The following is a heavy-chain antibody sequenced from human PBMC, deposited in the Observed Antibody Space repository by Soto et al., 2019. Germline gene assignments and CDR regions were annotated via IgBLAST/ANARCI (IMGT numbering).Heavy chain of an antibody. V-gene: IGHV4-39*01. J-gene: IGHJ4*02. Sequence: SETLSLTCTVSGGSITSSSYYWGWIRQPPGKGLEWIGSISYSGTTYYNPSLKSRVTIPIDTSKNQFSLKLSSVTAADTAVYYCARRRNYYDSGGEWGRGTLVTVSS. CDR2: ISYSGTT. CDR3: ARRRNYYDSGGE. CDR1: GGSITSSSYY. D-gene: IGHD3-22*01.